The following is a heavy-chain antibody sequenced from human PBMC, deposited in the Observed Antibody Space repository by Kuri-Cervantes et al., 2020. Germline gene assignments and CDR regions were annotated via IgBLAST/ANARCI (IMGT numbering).Heavy chain of an antibody. Sequence: GESLKISCKSSGYSFTSYWIGWVRQMPGKGLEWMGIIYPDDSEIRYNPSFEGQATFSADKSSTTAYLQWSSLKASDTAMYYCVMTSGGRYFFINYWGQGTLVTVSS. J-gene: IGHJ4*02. CDR1: GYSFTSYW. CDR2: IYPDDSEI. D-gene: IGHD6-19*01. V-gene: IGHV5-51*01. CDR3: VMTSGGRYFFINY.